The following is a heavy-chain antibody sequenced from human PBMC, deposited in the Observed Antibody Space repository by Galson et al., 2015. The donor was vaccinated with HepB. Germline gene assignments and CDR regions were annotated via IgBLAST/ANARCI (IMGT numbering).Heavy chain of an antibody. V-gene: IGHV3-20*04. J-gene: IGHJ4*02. D-gene: IGHD4-11*01. Sequence: SLRLSCAASGFTFDDYGLSWVRQVPGKGPEWISGINWNGDYTVQADSVKGRFTISRDKGKNSLYLQMNGLRDEDTALYYCVRDFTGFNSNWYPPPSYFDHWGQGILVTVSS. CDR3: VRDFTGFNSNWYPPPSYFDH. CDR2: INWNGDYT. CDR1: GFTFDDYG.